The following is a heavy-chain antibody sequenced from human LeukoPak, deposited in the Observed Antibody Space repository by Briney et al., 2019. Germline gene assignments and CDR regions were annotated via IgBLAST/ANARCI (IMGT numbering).Heavy chain of an antibody. V-gene: IGHV3-21*01. D-gene: IGHD3-22*01. CDR1: GFTFSSYS. CDR3: ARGHYYYGSSGYYFDY. Sequence: GGSLRLSCAASGFTFSSYSMNWVRQAPGKGLEWVSSISSSSSYIYYADSVKGRFTISRDNAKNSLYLQMNSLRAEDTAVYYCARGHYYYGSSGYYFDYWGQGTLVTVSS. CDR2: ISSSSSYI. J-gene: IGHJ4*02.